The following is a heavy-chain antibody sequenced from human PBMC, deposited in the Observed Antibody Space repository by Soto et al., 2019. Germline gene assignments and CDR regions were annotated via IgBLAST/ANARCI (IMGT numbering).Heavy chain of an antibody. CDR1: GFTFSSYA. D-gene: IGHD6-19*01. CDR3: AKEGTSGLYYFDY. V-gene: IGHV3-23*01. Sequence: GGSLRLSCAASGFTFSSYAMSWVRQAPGKGLEWVSAISGSGGSTYYADSVKGRFTISRDNSKNTLYLQMNSLRAGDSAIYYCAKEGTSGLYYFDYWGQGTLVTSPQ. CDR2: ISGSGGST. J-gene: IGHJ4*02.